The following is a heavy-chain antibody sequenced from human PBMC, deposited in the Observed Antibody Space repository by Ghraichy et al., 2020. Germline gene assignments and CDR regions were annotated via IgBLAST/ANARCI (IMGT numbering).Heavy chain of an antibody. J-gene: IGHJ4*02. CDR1: GFTVSSNY. CDR3: ARGFPYYDILTGYYPYYFDY. Sequence: GGSLRLSCAASGFTVSSNYMSWVRQAPGKGLEWVSVIYSGGSTYYADSVKGRFTISRDNSKNTLYLQMNSLRAEDTAVYYCARGFPYYDILTGYYPYYFDYWGQGTLVTVSS. D-gene: IGHD3-9*01. CDR2: IYSGGST. V-gene: IGHV3-53*01.